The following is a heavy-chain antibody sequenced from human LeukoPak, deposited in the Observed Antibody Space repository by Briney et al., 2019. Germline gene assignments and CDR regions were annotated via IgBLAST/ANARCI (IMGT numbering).Heavy chain of an antibody. Sequence: SGGSLRLSCAASGFTFSSYWMHWVRQAPGKGLVWVSRINTDGSSTSYADSVKGRFTISRDNSKNTLYLQMNSLRAEDTAVYYCAKATASRSSGWYYFDYWGQGTLVTVSS. CDR3: AKATASRSSGWYYFDY. CDR1: GFTFSSYW. D-gene: IGHD6-19*01. V-gene: IGHV3-74*01. CDR2: INTDGSST. J-gene: IGHJ4*02.